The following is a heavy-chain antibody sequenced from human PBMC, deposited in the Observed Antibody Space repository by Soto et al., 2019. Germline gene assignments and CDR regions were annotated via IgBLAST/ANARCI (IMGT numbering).Heavy chain of an antibody. D-gene: IGHD5-18*01. CDR3: AKGDTTMITDYYAMDV. Sequence: GASVKVSCAVSGFTFTSYAMTWVRQAPGKGLEWVSAISGSGGSEFYADSVKGRFTISRDNSKNTLYLQMKSLRAEDTALYYCAKGDTTMITDYYAMDVWGQGTTVTVSS. CDR1: GFTFTSYA. CDR2: ISGSGGSE. V-gene: IGHV3-23*01. J-gene: IGHJ6*02.